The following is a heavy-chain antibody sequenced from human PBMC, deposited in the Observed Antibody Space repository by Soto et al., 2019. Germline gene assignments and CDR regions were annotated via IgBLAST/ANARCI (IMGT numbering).Heavy chain of an antibody. CDR2: IKQDGSEK. V-gene: IGHV3-7*01. CDR1: GFTFSSYW. Sequence: GGSLRLSCAASGFTFSSYWMSWVRQASGKGLEWVANIKQDGSEKYYVDSVKGRFTLSRDNAKNSLQLQMSSLRDEDTAIYFCARVAYGNGWIFDYWGQGTLVTVSS. D-gene: IGHD6-19*01. CDR3: ARVAYGNGWIFDY. J-gene: IGHJ4*01.